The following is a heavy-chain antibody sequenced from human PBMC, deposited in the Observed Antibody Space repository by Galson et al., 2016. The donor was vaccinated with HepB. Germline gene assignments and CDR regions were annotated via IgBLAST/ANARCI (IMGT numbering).Heavy chain of an antibody. J-gene: IGHJ4*02. CDR2: DSMDGRRK. Sequence: SLRLSCAGSGFLFRSYGMHWVRQAPGKGLEWVAADSMDGRRKFYSDSVKGRFTISRDNSNNMLFLQMDSLRPDDTAVYYSAKRHEYCPPVGCSVDYWGQGTLVSVSS. CDR3: AKRHEYCPPVGCSVDY. D-gene: IGHD2/OR15-2a*01. CDR1: GFLFRSYG. V-gene: IGHV3-30*18.